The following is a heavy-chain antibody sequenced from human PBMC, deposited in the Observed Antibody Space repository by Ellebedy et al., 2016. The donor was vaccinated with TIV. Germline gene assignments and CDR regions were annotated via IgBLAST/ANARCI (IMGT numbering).Heavy chain of an antibody. J-gene: IGHJ5*02. CDR2: IDPKSGAT. D-gene: IGHD6-19*01. CDR1: GYMFTGYY. V-gene: IGHV1-2*02. Sequence: ASVKVSCXASGYMFTGYYIHWVRQAPGQGLEWMGWIDPKSGATNYAQKFQGRVTMTGDTSISTAYMELTRLRYDDTAMYYCARVNQWQGFDAWGQGTLVTVSS. CDR3: ARVNQWQGFDA.